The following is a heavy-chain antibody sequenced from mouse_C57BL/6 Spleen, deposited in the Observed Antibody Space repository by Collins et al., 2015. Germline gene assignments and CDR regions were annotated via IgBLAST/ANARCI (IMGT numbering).Heavy chain of an antibody. CDR1: GYTFTDYE. V-gene: IGHV1-15*01. CDR2: IDPETGGS. Sequence: QVQLQQSGAELVRPGASVTLSCKASGYTFTDYEMHWVKQTPVHGLEWIGRIDPETGGSAYNQKFTGKAMLTADKSSSTAYMDLRSLTSEDSAVYYCTRLEVFYYGSSPYYFDYWGQGTTLT. CDR3: TRLEVFYYGSSPYYFDY. J-gene: IGHJ2*01. D-gene: IGHD1-1*01.